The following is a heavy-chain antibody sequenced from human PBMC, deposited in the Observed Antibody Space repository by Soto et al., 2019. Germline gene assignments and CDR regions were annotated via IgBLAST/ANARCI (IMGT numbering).Heavy chain of an antibody. V-gene: IGHV1-18*04. CDR2: ISAYNGNT. D-gene: IGHD3-3*01. J-gene: IGHJ6*02. CDR3: ARDRFNRYYDFWSGYSDYYGMDV. Sequence: ASVKVSCKASGGTFSSYGISWVRQAPGQGLEWMGWISAYNGNTNYAQKLQGRVTMTTDTSTSTAYMELRSLRSDDTAVYYCARDRFNRYYDFWSGYSDYYGMDVWGQGTTVTVSS. CDR1: GGTFSSYG.